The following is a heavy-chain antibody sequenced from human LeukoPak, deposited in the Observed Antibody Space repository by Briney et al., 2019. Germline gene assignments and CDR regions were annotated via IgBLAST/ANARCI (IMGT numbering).Heavy chain of an antibody. CDR2: ISGRGDST. V-gene: IGHV3-23*01. D-gene: IGHD1-26*01. J-gene: IGHJ4*02. CDR3: DRDSVYSGSSLDY. Sequence: GGSLRLSCAASGLTFRSYGMTWVRHAPGEGREWVSAISGRGDSTYYADSVKGRLTIPRDNYRNTLYLQINSLRAADTAVYYCDRDSVYSGSSLDYWGQGALVTVSS. CDR1: GLTFRSYG.